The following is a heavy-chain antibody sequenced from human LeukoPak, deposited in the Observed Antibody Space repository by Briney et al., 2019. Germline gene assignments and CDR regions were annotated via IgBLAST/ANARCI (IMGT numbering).Heavy chain of an antibody. CDR2: ISSSSSTI. CDR1: GFTFSSYS. J-gene: IGHJ6*02. V-gene: IGHV3-48*01. Sequence: GGSQRLSCAASGFTFSSYSMNWVRQAPGKGLEWISYISSSSSTIYYADSVKGRFTISRDNAKNSLYLQMNSLRAEDTAVYYCARPPTKGYYYYGMDVWGQGTTVTVSS. D-gene: IGHD5-12*01. CDR3: ARPPTKGYYYYGMDV.